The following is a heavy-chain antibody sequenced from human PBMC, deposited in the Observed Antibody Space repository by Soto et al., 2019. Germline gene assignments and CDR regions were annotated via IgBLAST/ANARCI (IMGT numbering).Heavy chain of an antibody. CDR2: MNPNSGNT. J-gene: IGHJ6*02. V-gene: IGHV1-8*01. D-gene: IGHD5-18*01. CDR3: ARGGIHHYYYGMDV. Sequence: ASVKVSCKASGYTFTSYDIDWVRQATGQGLEWMGWMNPNSGNTGYAQKFQGRVTMTRNTSISTAYMELSSLRSEDTAVYYCARGGIHHYYYGMDVWGQGTTVTVSS. CDR1: GYTFTSYD.